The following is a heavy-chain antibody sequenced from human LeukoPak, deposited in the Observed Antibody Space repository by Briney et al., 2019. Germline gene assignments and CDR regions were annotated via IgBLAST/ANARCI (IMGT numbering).Heavy chain of an antibody. V-gene: IGHV3-23*01. CDR3: AKGSGSGWYGWFDP. D-gene: IGHD6-19*01. J-gene: IGHJ5*02. Sequence: PGGSLRLSCAASRFTFSGYAMYWVRQAPGKGLEWVSCIDAGGVNTYYADSVTGRFTISSDNSKNTLYLQMNSLRAEDTAVYYCAKGSGSGWYGWFDPWGQGTLVTVSS. CDR2: IDAGGVNT. CDR1: RFTFSGYA.